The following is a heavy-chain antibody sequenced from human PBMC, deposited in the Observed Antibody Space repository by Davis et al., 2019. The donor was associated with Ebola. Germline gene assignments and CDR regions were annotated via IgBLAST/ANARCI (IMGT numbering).Heavy chain of an antibody. Sequence: GESLKISCAASGFTFSSYAMSWVRQAPGKGLEWVSAISGSGGSTYYADSVKGRFTISRDNAKNSLYLQMNSLRDEDTAVYYCARAPSWWFYFDYWGQGTLVTVSS. CDR2: ISGSGGST. J-gene: IGHJ4*02. V-gene: IGHV3-23*01. CDR1: GFTFSSYA. D-gene: IGHD2-15*01. CDR3: ARAPSWWFYFDY.